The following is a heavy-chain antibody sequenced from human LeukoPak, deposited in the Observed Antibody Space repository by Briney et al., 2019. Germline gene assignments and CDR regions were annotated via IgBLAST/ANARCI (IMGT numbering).Heavy chain of an antibody. Sequence: GGSLRLSCVASGFTFSDSWMNWVRQAPGKGLEWVSYISSSSSTIYYADSVKGRFTISRDNAKTSLYLQMNSLRDEDTAVYYCARDDSSGPAINYWGQGTLVTVSS. CDR3: ARDDSSGPAINY. CDR1: GFTFSDSW. CDR2: ISSSSSTI. D-gene: IGHD3-22*01. J-gene: IGHJ4*02. V-gene: IGHV3-48*02.